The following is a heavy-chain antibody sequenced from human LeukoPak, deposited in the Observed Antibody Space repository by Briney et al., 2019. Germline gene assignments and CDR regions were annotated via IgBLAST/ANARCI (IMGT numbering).Heavy chain of an antibody. CDR1: GGSLSIYN. J-gene: IGHJ4*02. V-gene: IGHV4-59*01. Sequence: PSETLSLTCTVSGGSLSIYNRSWVRQPPGKGPEWIGYIHYSGTTNCNPSLKRGVTMSVDTSKNHFSLKLSSVTAADTAVYYCARAPTTVVTPYYFDYWGQGTLVTVSS. D-gene: IGHD4-23*01. CDR3: ARAPTTVVTPYYFDY. CDR2: IHYSGTT.